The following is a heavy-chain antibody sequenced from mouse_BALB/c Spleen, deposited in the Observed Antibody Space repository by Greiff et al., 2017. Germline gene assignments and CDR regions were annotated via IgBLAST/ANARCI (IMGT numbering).Heavy chain of an antibody. D-gene: IGHD2-3*01. Sequence: EVHLVESGGGLVKPGGSLKLSCAASGFTFSSYAMSWVRQTPEKRLEWVASISSGGSTYYPDSVKGRFTISRDNARNILYLQMSSLRSEDTAMYYCARADGWFAYWGQGTLVTVSA. J-gene: IGHJ3*01. CDR1: GFTFSSYA. CDR3: ARADGWFAY. CDR2: ISSGGST. V-gene: IGHV5-6-5*01.